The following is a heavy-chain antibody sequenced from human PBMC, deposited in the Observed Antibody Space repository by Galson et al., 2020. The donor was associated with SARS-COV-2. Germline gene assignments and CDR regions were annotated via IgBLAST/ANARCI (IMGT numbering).Heavy chain of an antibody. CDR3: AKGIVVVISPYWYFDL. J-gene: IGHJ2*01. V-gene: IGHV3-23*01. Sequence: GGSLRLSCAASGFTFSSYAMSWVRQAPGKGLEWVSAISGSGGSTYYADSVKGRFTISRDNSKNTLYLQMNSLRAEDTAVYYCAKGIVVVISPYWYFDLWGRGTLVTVSS. D-gene: IGHD3-22*01. CDR2: ISGSGGST. CDR1: GFTFSSYA.